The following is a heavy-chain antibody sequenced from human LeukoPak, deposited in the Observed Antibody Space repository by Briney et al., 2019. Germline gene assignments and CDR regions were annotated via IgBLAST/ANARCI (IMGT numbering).Heavy chain of an antibody. CDR1: GGTFSSYA. J-gene: IGHJ3*02. Sequence: SVKVSCKASGGTFSSYANSWVRQAPGQGLEWMGGIIPIFGTANYAQKFQGRVTITADESTSTAYMELSSLRSEDTAVYYCARDRDNYDILTGYFGHAFDIWGQGTMVTVSS. D-gene: IGHD3-9*01. CDR3: ARDRDNYDILTGYFGHAFDI. CDR2: IIPIFGTA. V-gene: IGHV1-69*01.